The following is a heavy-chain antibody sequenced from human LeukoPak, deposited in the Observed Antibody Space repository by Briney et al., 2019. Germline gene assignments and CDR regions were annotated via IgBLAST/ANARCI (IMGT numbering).Heavy chain of an antibody. V-gene: IGHV3-13*01. J-gene: IGHJ4*02. D-gene: IGHD3-22*01. Sequence: GGSLRLSCAASGFTFSSYDMHWVRQATGKGLEWVSAIGTAGDTYYPGSVKGRFTISRENAKNSLCLQMNSLRAGDTAVYYCARGPADSSGYRFDYWGQGTLVTVSS. CDR3: ARGPADSSGYRFDY. CDR2: IGTAGDT. CDR1: GFTFSSYD.